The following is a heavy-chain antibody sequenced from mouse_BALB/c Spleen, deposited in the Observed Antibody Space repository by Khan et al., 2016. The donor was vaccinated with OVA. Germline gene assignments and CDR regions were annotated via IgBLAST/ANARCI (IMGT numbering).Heavy chain of an antibody. CDR1: GYTFTNYW. Sequence: VQLKQSGAELAKPGASVKLSCRTSGYTFTNYWIQWVKQRPGQGLGWIGEIFPGTGTTYYNENFKDKATLTIDTSSSTVYMHLSSLTSEDSAVYFCARGYFGDYDFAYWGQGTLVTVSA. J-gene: IGHJ3*01. CDR2: IFPGTGTT. CDR3: ARGYFGDYDFAY. V-gene: IGHV1S132*01. D-gene: IGHD2-13*01.